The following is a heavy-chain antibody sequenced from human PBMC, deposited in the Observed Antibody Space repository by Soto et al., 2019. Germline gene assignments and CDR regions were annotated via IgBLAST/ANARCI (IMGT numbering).Heavy chain of an antibody. V-gene: IGHV3-15*01. CDR3: ATGGYYPDY. J-gene: IGHJ4*02. Sequence: PAGSLRLSCAVSGFTFSNAWMNWVRQAPGKGLEWVGRVKSKTHGGTTDYAAPVKGRFTISRDDSENTVFLQMNSLKTEDTAVYYCATGGYYPDYWGQGTLVTVSS. CDR2: VKSKTHGGTT. CDR1: GFTFSNAW. D-gene: IGHD3-10*01.